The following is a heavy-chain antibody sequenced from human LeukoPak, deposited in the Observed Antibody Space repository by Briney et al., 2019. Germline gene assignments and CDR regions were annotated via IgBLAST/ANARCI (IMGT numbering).Heavy chain of an antibody. J-gene: IGHJ4*02. Sequence: SVKVSRKASGGTFSSYAISWVRQAPGQGLEWMGRIIPIFGTANYAQKFQGRVTITTDESTSTAYMELSSLRSEDTAVYYCATPRNYDILTRFFYFDYWGQGTLVTVSS. D-gene: IGHD3-9*01. CDR2: IIPIFGTA. CDR3: ATPRNYDILTRFFYFDY. V-gene: IGHV1-69*05. CDR1: GGTFSSYA.